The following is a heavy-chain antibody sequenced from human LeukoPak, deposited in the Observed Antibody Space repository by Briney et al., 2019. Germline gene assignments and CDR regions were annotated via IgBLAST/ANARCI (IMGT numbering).Heavy chain of an antibody. CDR1: GGSISSYY. CDR2: IYYSGST. D-gene: IGHD1-1*01. CDR3: ATVTDQLDY. V-gene: IGHV4-59*08. Sequence: SETLSLTCSVSGGSISSYYWSWIRQPPGKGLEWIGYIYYSGSTSYNPSLKSRVTISVDTSRNHFSLKLSSVTAADTAAYYCATVTDQLDYWGQGTLVTVSS. J-gene: IGHJ4*02.